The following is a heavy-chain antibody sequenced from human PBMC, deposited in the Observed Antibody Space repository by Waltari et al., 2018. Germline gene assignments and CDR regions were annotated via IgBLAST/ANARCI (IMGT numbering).Heavy chain of an antibody. CDR1: GYTFTRYD. D-gene: IGHD3-3*01. CDR3: ARRWGPYYDFWTGYYVFDY. V-gene: IGHV1-8*03. J-gene: IGHJ4*02. CDR2: THPNGGNT. Sequence: QVQLVQSGAEVKKPGASVKVSGKASGYTFTRYDINWVRQATGQGFEWMGWTHPNGGNTGYTQKSQGRVTITRNTSVSTAYLALSSLRSEDTAVYYCARRWGPYYDFWTGYYVFDYWGQGTLGTVSS.